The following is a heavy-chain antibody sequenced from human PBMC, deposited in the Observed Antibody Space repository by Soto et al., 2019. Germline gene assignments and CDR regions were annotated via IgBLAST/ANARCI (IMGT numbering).Heavy chain of an antibody. CDR2: IYWDDDK. Sequence: QITLKESGPTLVKPTQTLTLTCTFSGFSLSTSGGGVAWIRQPPGKALEWLALIYWDDDKRYRPSLETRLTITKDTSNNQVVLTMTNMDSVDTATYYCAYLPCSGGSCYWFSYSGMDVWGQGTTVTVSS. J-gene: IGHJ6*02. V-gene: IGHV2-5*02. CDR3: AYLPCSGGSCYWFSYSGMDV. CDR1: GFSLSTSGGG. D-gene: IGHD2-15*01.